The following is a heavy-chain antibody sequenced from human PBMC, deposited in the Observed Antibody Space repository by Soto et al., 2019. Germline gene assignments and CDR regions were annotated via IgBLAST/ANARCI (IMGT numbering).Heavy chain of an antibody. CDR3: ARGGYYSSDF. CDR2: IYYSGST. D-gene: IGHD1-26*01. CDR1: GGSVNSGYYY. Sequence: SETLSLTCTVSGGSVNSGYYYWSWVRQPPGKGLEWIGYIYYSGSTNYNPSLRSRVTISLDTSKNQFSLNLSSVTAADTAVYYCARGGYYSSDFWGQGILVTAPQ. V-gene: IGHV4-61*01. J-gene: IGHJ4*02.